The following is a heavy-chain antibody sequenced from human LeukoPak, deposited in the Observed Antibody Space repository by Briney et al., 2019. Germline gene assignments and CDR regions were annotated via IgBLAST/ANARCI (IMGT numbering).Heavy chain of an antibody. CDR3: ARDMVRGVTRPRYYYNGMDV. Sequence: PGGSLRLSCAASGFTFSDYYMSWIRQAPGKGLEWVSYISSSGSTIYYADSVKGRFTISRDNAKNSLYLQMNSLRAEDTAVYYCARDMVRGVTRPRYYYNGMDVWGQGTTVTVS. J-gene: IGHJ6*02. D-gene: IGHD3-10*01. CDR1: GFTFSDYY. V-gene: IGHV3-11*01. CDR2: ISSSGSTI.